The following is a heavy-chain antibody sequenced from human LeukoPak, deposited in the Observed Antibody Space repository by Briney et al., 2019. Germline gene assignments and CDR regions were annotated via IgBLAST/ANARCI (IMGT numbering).Heavy chain of an antibody. Sequence: ASVKVSCKASGYTFTSYYMHWVRQAPGQGLEWMGIINPSGGSTSYAQKFQGRVTMTRDTSTSTVYMELSSLRSEDTAVYYCVRDGSYYDSSGYYYLYWGQGTLVTVSS. CDR2: INPSGGST. J-gene: IGHJ4*02. CDR1: GYTFTSYY. V-gene: IGHV1-46*01. CDR3: VRDGSYYDSSGYYYLY. D-gene: IGHD3-22*01.